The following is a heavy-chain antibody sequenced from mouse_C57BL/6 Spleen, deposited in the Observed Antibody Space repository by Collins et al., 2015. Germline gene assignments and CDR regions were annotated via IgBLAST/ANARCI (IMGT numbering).Heavy chain of an antibody. CDR1: GYSITSGYY. CDR2: ISYDGSN. CDR3: ASFITTVVADPDY. D-gene: IGHD1-1*01. Sequence: DVQLQESGPGLVKPSQSLSLTCSVTGYSITSGYYWNWIRQFPGNKLEWMGYISYDGSNNYNPSLKNRISITRDTSKNQFFLKLNSVTTEDTATYYCASFITTVVADPDYWSQGTTLTVSS. J-gene: IGHJ2*01. V-gene: IGHV3-6*01.